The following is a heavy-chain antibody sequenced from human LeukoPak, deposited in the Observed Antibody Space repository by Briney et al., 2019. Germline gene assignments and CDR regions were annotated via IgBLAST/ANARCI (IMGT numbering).Heavy chain of an antibody. V-gene: IGHV3-23*01. CDR1: GFTFSSYA. Sequence: RGSLRLSCAASGFTFSSYAMSWVRQAPGKGLEWVSAIGGSGGSTYYADSVKGRFTISRDNSKNTLYLQMNSLRAEDTAVYYCAKVGSSGYYCDYWGQGTLVTVSS. J-gene: IGHJ4*02. D-gene: IGHD3-22*01. CDR2: IGGSGGST. CDR3: AKVGSSGYYCDY.